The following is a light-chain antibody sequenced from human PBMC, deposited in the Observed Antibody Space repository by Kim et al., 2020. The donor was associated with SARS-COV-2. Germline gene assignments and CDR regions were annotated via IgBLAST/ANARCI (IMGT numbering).Light chain of an antibody. J-gene: IGKJ5*01. V-gene: IGKV1-17*01. Sequence: ASVGDRVTITFLASQDISNDLGLYQQNPGRAPKRLIYGASSLQSGVPSRFSGSGSVTVFTLTISLVQPEDFATYFCLQHSTYPITFGQVTRLEIK. CDR3: LQHSTYPIT. CDR2: GAS. CDR1: QDISND.